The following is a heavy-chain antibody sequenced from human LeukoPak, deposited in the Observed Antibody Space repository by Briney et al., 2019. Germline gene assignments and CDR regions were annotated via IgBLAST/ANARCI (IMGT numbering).Heavy chain of an antibody. V-gene: IGHV3-7*01. Sequence: GGSLRLSCAASGFPFSRHFITWVRQAPGKGLEWVANIKQDESDKFYVDSVRGRFTISRDNAKNSLYLQMNSLRVEDTAVYYCARESVTAGGDDAFDIWGQGTMVTVSS. CDR3: ARESVTAGGDDAFDI. D-gene: IGHD6-13*01. CDR1: GFPFSRHF. J-gene: IGHJ3*02. CDR2: IKQDESDK.